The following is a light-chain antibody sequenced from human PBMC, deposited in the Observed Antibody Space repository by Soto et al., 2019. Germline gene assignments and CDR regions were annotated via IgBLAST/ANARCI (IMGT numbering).Light chain of an antibody. Sequence: DIVMTQSPDSLAVSLGERATINCKSSQSVLYSSNNKNYLAWYQQKPGQPPKLLIYWASTRESGVPDRFSGSGSGTDFTLTSSSLQAEDVAVYYCQHYYSTPPFTFGPGNKVDI. V-gene: IGKV4-1*01. CDR3: QHYYSTPPFT. CDR2: WAS. CDR1: QSVLYSSNNKNY. J-gene: IGKJ3*01.